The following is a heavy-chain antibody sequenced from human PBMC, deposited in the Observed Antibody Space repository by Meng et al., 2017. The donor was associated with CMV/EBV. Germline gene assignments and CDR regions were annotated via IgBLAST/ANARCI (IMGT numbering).Heavy chain of an antibody. CDR3: ARDSLGSSSHYYYYGMDV. V-gene: IGHV1-18*01. CDR1: GGTFSSYA. CDR2: ISAYNGNT. J-gene: IGHJ6*02. Sequence: ASVKVSCKASGGTFSSYAISWVRQAPGQGLEWMGWISAYNGNTNYAQKLQGRVTMTTDTSTSTAYMELRSLRSDDTAVYYCARDSLGSSSHYYYYGMDVWGQGTTVTVSS. D-gene: IGHD6-6*01.